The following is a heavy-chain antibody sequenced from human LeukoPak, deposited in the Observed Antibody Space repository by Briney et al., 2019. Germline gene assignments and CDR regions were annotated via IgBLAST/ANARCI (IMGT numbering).Heavy chain of an antibody. Sequence: PGESLKISCRASGYSFSTNWIGWVRQMPGKGLEWMGVIYPGDSDTRYSPSFQGQVTISADKSISTAYLQWSSLKASDTAMYYCARQSRVSGSWYIIDYWGQGTLVTVSS. J-gene: IGHJ4*02. V-gene: IGHV5-51*01. D-gene: IGHD6-13*01. CDR3: ARQSRVSGSWYIIDY. CDR2: IYPGDSDT. CDR1: GYSFSTNW.